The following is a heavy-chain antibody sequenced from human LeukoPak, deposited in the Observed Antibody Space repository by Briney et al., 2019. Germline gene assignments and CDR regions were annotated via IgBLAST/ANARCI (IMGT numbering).Heavy chain of an antibody. CDR2: INHSGST. CDR1: GGSFGGYY. J-gene: IGHJ4*02. Sequence: PSETLSLTCAVYGGSFGGYYWSWIRQPPGKGLEWIGEINHSGSTNYNPSLKSRVTISVDTSKNQFSLKLSSVTAADTAVYYCARGHYDFWSGYYPLDYWGQGTLVTVSS. CDR3: ARGHYDFWSGYYPLDY. D-gene: IGHD3-3*01. V-gene: IGHV4-34*01.